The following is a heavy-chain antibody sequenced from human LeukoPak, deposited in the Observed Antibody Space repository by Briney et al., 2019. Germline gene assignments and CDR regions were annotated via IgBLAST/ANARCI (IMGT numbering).Heavy chain of an antibody. D-gene: IGHD3-22*01. J-gene: IGHJ4*02. CDR1: GGSISSYY. Sequence: KTSETLSLTCTVSGGSISSYYWSWIRQPPGKGLEWIGYIYYSGSTNYNPSLKSRVTISVDTSKNQFSLKLSSVTAADTAVCYCARQREYYESSGYYSFDYWGQGTLVTVSS. CDR2: IYYSGST. CDR3: ARQREYYESSGYYSFDY. V-gene: IGHV4-59*08.